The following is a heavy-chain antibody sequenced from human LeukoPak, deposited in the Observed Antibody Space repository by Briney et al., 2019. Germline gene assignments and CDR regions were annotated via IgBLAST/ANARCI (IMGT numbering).Heavy chain of an antibody. D-gene: IGHD2-8*01. J-gene: IGHJ4*02. CDR1: GFTFRIYC. CDR3: AAHVNDAGNFGY. V-gene: IGHV3-7*01. CDR2: IKQDGSEK. Sequence: GVSLRLPCAVWGFTFRIYCMTWAPEAPAKGLEGVANIKQDGSEKYYVDSVKGRFTISRDNAKISLFLQMNNLRAEDTAVYYCAAHVNDAGNFGYWGQGTLVAVSS.